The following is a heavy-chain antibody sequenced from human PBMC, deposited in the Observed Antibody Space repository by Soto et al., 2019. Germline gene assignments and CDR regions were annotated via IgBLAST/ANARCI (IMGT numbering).Heavy chain of an antibody. V-gene: IGHV3-74*01. D-gene: IGHD6-19*01. Sequence: GGSLRLSCAASGFTFSSYWMHWVRQAPGKGLVWVSRINSDGSSTSYADSVKGRFTISRDNAKNTLYLQMNSLRAEDTAVYYCASGPYSSRSTVDPWGQGTLVTVSS. CDR3: ASGPYSSRSTVDP. CDR2: INSDGSST. J-gene: IGHJ5*02. CDR1: GFTFSSYW.